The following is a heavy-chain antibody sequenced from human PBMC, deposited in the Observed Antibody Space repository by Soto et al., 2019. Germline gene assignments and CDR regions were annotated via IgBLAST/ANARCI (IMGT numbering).Heavy chain of an antibody. Sequence: GESLKISCKGSGYRFTSYWIGWVRQMPGKGLEWMGIIYPGDSDTRYSPSFQGQVTISADKSINTAYLQWSSLKASETAMYYCARPHCGILVVACAFDIWGQGTMVTVSS. J-gene: IGHJ3*02. CDR3: ARPHCGILVVACAFDI. CDR2: IYPGDSDT. CDR1: GYRFTSYW. V-gene: IGHV5-51*01. D-gene: IGHD2-15*01.